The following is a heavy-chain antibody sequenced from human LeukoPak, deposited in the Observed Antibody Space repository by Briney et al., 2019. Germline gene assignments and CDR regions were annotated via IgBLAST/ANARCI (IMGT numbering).Heavy chain of an antibody. CDR2: IYPGDSDT. V-gene: IGHV5-51*01. CDR3: ARSPPLYSSSTAFDF. J-gene: IGHJ4*02. CDR1: GYSFSTNW. D-gene: IGHD6-6*01. Sequence: GESLQISCQGSGYSFSTNWIGWVRQMPGKGLEWMGVIYPGDSDTRYSPSFQGLVTISADKSISTAYLQWSSLKASDTAIYYCARSPPLYSSSTAFDFWGQGTLVTVSS.